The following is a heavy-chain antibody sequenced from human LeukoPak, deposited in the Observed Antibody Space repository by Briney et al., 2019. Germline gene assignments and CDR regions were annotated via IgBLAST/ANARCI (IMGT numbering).Heavy chain of an antibody. CDR2: IYHSGST. D-gene: IGHD6-13*01. CDR3: ARAYLFTGYSSSWYGYNWFDP. CDR1: GGSISSSNW. J-gene: IGHJ5*02. Sequence: SETLSLTCAVSGGSISSSNWWSWVRQPPGKGLEWIGEIYHSGSTNYNPSLKSRVTISVDTSKNQFSLKLGSVTAADTAVYYCARAYLFTGYSSSWYGYNWFDPWGQGTLVTVSS. V-gene: IGHV4-4*02.